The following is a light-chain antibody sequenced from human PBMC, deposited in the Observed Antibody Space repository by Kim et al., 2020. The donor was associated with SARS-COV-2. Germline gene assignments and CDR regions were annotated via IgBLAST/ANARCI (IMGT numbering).Light chain of an antibody. CDR3: QQYGSSTEYT. Sequence: SPGERATLSCRASQTVSSRHLAWYQHKPGQPPRLLIYETSSRATGIPDRFSGSGSGTDFTLTISRLEPEDFAVYYCQQYGSSTEYTFGQGTKLEIK. V-gene: IGKV3-20*01. CDR2: ETS. CDR1: QTVSSRH. J-gene: IGKJ2*01.